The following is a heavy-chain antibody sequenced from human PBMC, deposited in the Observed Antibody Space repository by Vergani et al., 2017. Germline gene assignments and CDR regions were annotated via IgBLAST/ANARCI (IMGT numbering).Heavy chain of an antibody. D-gene: IGHD3-16*01. CDR2: IQFDGSNQ. CDR1: GFTLSNYD. Sequence: QVQLVESGGGVVQRGGSLRLSCATSGFTLSNYDMQWIRQGPGKGLEFVAFIQFDGSNQYYADSVKGRFTLPRDFSKNTLYLQMKSLRTDDTATYYCAKHFRGWGIDYWGQGTQVIVSS. V-gene: IGHV3-30*02. J-gene: IGHJ4*02. CDR3: AKHFRGWGIDY.